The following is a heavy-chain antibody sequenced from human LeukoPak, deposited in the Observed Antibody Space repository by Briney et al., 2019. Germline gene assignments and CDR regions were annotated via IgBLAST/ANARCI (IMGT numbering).Heavy chain of an antibody. V-gene: IGHV3-53*01. J-gene: IGHJ4*02. CDR3: ARDSRSAAGTRNFDY. CDR2: IYSGGST. Sequence: GGLRLSCAASGFTVSSNYMSWVRQAPGKGLEWVSVIYSGGSTYYADSVKGRFTISRDNSKNTLYLQMNSLRAEDTAVYYCARDSRSAAGTRNFDYWGQGTLVTVSS. CDR1: GFTVSSNY. D-gene: IGHD6-13*01.